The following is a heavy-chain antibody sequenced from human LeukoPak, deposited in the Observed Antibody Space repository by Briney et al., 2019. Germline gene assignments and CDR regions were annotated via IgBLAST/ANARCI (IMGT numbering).Heavy chain of an antibody. CDR3: ARLDDLLTGYFAFDY. CDR1: GGSISSSSYF. CDR2: IYYSGST. J-gene: IGHJ4*02. D-gene: IGHD3-9*01. V-gene: IGHV4-39*07. Sequence: SETLSLTCTVSGGSISSSSYFWGWIRQPPGKGLEWIGSIYYSGSTSYNPSLRSRLTISVDTSRNQLSLKLSSVTAADTAVYYCARLDDLLTGYFAFDYWGQGTLVTVSS.